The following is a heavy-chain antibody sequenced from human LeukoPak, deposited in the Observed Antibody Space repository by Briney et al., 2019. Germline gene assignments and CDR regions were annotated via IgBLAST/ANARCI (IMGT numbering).Heavy chain of an antibody. CDR3: ARDQGYSYGYCFDY. CDR2: INHSGST. Sequence: PSETLCLTCAVYGGSFSGYYWSWIRQPPGKGLEWIGEINHSGSTDYNPSLKSRVTISVDTSKNQFSLKLSSVTAADAAVYYCARDQGYSYGYCFDYWGQGTLVTVSS. CDR1: GGSFSGYY. D-gene: IGHD5-18*01. J-gene: IGHJ4*02. V-gene: IGHV4-34*01.